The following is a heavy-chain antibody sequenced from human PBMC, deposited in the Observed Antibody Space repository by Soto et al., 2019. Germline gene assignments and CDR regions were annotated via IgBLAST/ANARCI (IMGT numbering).Heavy chain of an antibody. CDR3: ARDSSTTNPV. CDR2: MNPNSGNT. CDR1: GYTFTDYD. D-gene: IGHD2-2*01. V-gene: IGHV1-8*01. J-gene: IGHJ3*01. Sequence: QVQLVQSGAEVRRPGTSVMVSCKTSGYTFTDYDINWVRQATGQGLEWMGWMNPNSGNTGYSQKFQGRFSITRNTATSTAYMELSSLRSDDTAIYYCARDSSTTNPVWGQGTMVTVSS.